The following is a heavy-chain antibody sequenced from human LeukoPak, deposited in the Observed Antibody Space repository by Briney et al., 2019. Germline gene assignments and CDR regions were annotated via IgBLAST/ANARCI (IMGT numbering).Heavy chain of an antibody. CDR2: IYYSGST. CDR3: ARRSLVSGYFDY. J-gene: IGHJ4*02. D-gene: IGHD3-10*01. V-gene: IGHV4-39*01. CDR1: GGSISSSSYY. Sequence: PSETLSLTCTVSGGSISSSSYYWGWIRQPPGKGLEWIGSIYYSGSTYYNPSLKSRVTISVDTSKNQFSLKLNSVTAADTAVYYCARRSLVSGYFDYWGQGTLVTVSS.